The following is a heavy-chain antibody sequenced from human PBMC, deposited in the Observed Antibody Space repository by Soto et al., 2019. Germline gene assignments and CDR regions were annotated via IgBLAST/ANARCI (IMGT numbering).Heavy chain of an antibody. CDR3: ARDRRFLEWLDY. CDR1: GFTFTSYG. D-gene: IGHD3-3*01. V-gene: IGHV3-33*01. J-gene: IGHJ4*02. CDR2: IWYDGSNK. Sequence: QVQLVESGGGVVQPGRSLTLSCVASGFTFTSYGIHWVRQAPGKGLEWVAVIWYDGSNKYYGDFVKGRFSISRDNSKNTVFLQMNSLRAEDTAVYYCARDRRFLEWLDYWGQGTLVSVSS.